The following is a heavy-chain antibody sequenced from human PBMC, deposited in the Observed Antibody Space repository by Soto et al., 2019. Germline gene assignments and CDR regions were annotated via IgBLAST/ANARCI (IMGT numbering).Heavy chain of an antibody. CDR3: AFRGGLYCSSTSCYGNWFDP. D-gene: IGHD2-2*01. J-gene: IGHJ5*02. V-gene: IGHV1-69*13. Sequence: SVKVSCKASVGTFSSYAISWVRQAPGQGLEWMGGIIPIFGTANYAQKFQGRVTITADESTSTAYMELSSLRSEDTAVYYCAFRGGLYCSSTSCYGNWFDPWGQGTLVTVSS. CDR1: VGTFSSYA. CDR2: IIPIFGTA.